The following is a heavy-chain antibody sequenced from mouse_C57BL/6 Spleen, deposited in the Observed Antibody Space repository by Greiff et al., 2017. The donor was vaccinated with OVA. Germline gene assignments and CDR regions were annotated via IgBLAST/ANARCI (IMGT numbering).Heavy chain of an antibody. Sequence: QVQLKQPGAELVRPGTSVKLSCKASGYTFTSYWMHWVKQRPGQGLEWIGVIDPSDSYTNYNQKFKGKATLTVDTSSSTAYMQLSSLTSEDSAVYYCARGCYYRYFDVWGTGTTVTVSS. V-gene: IGHV1-59*01. CDR2: IDPSDSYT. CDR3: ARGCYYRYFDV. J-gene: IGHJ1*03. CDR1: GYTFTSYW.